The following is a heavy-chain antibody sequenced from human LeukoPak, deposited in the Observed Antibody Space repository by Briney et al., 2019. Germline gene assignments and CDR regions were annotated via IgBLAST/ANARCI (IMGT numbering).Heavy chain of an antibody. V-gene: IGHV1-69*13. J-gene: IGHJ5*02. CDR1: GGTFISYA. CDR2: IIPIFGTA. CDR3: ALRAYCGGDCYLGWFDP. Sequence: ASVKVSCKASGGTFISYAISWVRQAPGQGLEWMGGIIPIFGTANYAQKFQGGVTITADESTSTAYMELSSLSSEDTAVYYCALRAYCGGDCYLGWFDPWGQGTLVTVSS. D-gene: IGHD2-21*02.